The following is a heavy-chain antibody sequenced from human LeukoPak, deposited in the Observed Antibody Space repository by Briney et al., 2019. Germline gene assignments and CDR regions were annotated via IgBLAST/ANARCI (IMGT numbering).Heavy chain of an antibody. CDR2: IYSGGST. Sequence: GGSLRLSCAASGFTVSSNYMSWVRQAPGKGLEWVSVIYSGGSTYYADSVKGRFTISRDNSKNTLYLQMNSLRAEDTAVYYCARPYDYVWGSYPSGYWGQGTLVTVSS. CDR1: GFTVSSNY. V-gene: IGHV3-66*04. J-gene: IGHJ4*02. CDR3: ARPYDYVWGSYPSGY. D-gene: IGHD3-16*02.